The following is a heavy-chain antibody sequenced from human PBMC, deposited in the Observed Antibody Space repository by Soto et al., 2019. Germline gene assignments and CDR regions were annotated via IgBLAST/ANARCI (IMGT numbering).Heavy chain of an antibody. CDR1: GFTFSSYS. J-gene: IGHJ6*02. V-gene: IGHV3-21*01. D-gene: IGHD6-13*01. Sequence: EVQLVESGGGLVKPGGSLRLSCAASGFTFSSYSMNWVRQAPGKGLEWVSSISSSGSTIYYADSVKGRFTISRDNAKNSLYLQMNSLRAEDTAVYYCATAAGNYYYGMGVWGQGTTVTVSS. CDR3: ATAAGNYYYGMGV. CDR2: ISSSGSTI.